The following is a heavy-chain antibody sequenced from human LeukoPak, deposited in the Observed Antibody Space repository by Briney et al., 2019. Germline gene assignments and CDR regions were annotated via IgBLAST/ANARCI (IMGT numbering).Heavy chain of an antibody. CDR2: ISSSGSII. J-gene: IGHJ4*02. CDR3: ARVGYGSGSIDY. CDR1: GFTFSTYE. D-gene: IGHD3-10*01. V-gene: IGHV3-48*03. Sequence: GGSLRLSCAASGFTFSTYEMNWVRQAPGKGLEWVSYISSSGSIIYYADSVKGRFTISRDNAKNSLYLQMNSLRAEDTAVYYCARVGYGSGSIDYWGQGTLVTVSS.